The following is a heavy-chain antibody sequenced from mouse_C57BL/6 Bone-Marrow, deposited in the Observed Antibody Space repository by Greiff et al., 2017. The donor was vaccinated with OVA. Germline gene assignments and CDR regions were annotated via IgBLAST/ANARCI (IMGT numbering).Heavy chain of an antibody. D-gene: IGHD2-5*01. J-gene: IGHJ2*01. CDR3: AREDSNTYYFDY. CDR2: INYDDSST. Sequence: EVQLVESEGGLVQPGSSMKLSCTASGFTFSDYYMAWVRQVPEKGLEWVANINYDDSSTYYLDSLKSRFIISRDNAKNILYLQMSSLKSEDTATYYCAREDSNTYYFDYWGQGTTLTVSS. V-gene: IGHV5-16*01. CDR1: GFTFSDYY.